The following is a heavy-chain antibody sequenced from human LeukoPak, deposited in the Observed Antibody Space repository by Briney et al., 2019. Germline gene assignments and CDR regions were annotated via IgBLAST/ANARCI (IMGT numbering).Heavy chain of an antibody. J-gene: IGHJ4*02. D-gene: IGHD3-22*01. Sequence: SVKVSCKASGGTFSSYAISWVRQAPGQGLEWMGGIIPIFGTANYAQKFQGRVTMTRDTSTSTVYMELSSLRSEDTAVYYCARDTGIVVVHRTLDYWGQGTLVTVSS. V-gene: IGHV1-69*05. CDR1: GGTFSSYA. CDR2: IIPIFGTA. CDR3: ARDTGIVVVHRTLDY.